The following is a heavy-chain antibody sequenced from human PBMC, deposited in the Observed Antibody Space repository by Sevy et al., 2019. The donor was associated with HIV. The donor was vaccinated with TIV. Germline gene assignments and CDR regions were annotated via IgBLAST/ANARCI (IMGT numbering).Heavy chain of an antibody. D-gene: IGHD6-13*01. CDR3: ARDLAAAGHYGMDV. V-gene: IGHV3-48*03. CDR1: GFTFSSYE. Sequence: GGSLRLSCAASGFTFSSYEMNWVRQAPGKGLEWVSYISSSGSTIYYADFVKGRFTITRDNAKNSLYLQMNSLRAEDTAVYYCARDLAAAGHYGMDVWGQGTTVTVSS. J-gene: IGHJ6*02. CDR2: ISSSGSTI.